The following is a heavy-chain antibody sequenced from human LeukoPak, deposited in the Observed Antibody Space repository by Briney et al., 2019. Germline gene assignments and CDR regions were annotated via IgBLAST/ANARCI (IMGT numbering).Heavy chain of an antibody. CDR1: GYTLTSYA. D-gene: IGHD6-13*01. Sequence: GASVKVSCKASGYTLTSYAMNWVRQAPGQGLEWMGWINTNTGNPTYAQGFTGRFVFSLDTSVSTAYLQISSLKAEDTAVYYCARTISSSRSRDAFDIWGQGTMVTVSS. CDR2: INTNTGNP. CDR3: ARTISSSRSRDAFDI. J-gene: IGHJ3*02. V-gene: IGHV7-4-1*02.